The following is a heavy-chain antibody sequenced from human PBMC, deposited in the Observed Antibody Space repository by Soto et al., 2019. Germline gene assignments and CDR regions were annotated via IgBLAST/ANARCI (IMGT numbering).Heavy chain of an antibody. Sequence: QVQLVQSGAEVKKPGASVKISCKSSGYTFTSYYMHWVRQAPGQGLEWMGMINPSGGSTNYAQRFQSRFTMTRDTSTSTVYMDLSDLRSEDTAVYYCARGFCTTTTCLVGDFWGQGTLVTVSS. J-gene: IGHJ4*02. V-gene: IGHV1-46*01. CDR2: INPSGGST. D-gene: IGHD2-2*01. CDR3: ARGFCTTTTCLVGDF. CDR1: GYTFTSYY.